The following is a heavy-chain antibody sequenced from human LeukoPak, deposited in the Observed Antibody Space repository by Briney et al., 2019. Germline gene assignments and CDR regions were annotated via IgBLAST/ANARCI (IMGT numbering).Heavy chain of an antibody. CDR3: AKTVPVRSGYCHGTSCYGTFDI. V-gene: IGHV3-23*01. J-gene: IGHJ3*02. CDR2: ISGSGERP. CDR1: GFTFSSFA. D-gene: IGHD2-2*03. Sequence: GGSLRLSCLFSGFTFSSFAMGWVRQAPVKGLEWVSLISGSGERPYYADSVKGRFTISRDKSKNTVHLQMSSLRAEDSAVYYCAKTVPVRSGYCHGTSCYGTFDIRRQGTRVTVSS.